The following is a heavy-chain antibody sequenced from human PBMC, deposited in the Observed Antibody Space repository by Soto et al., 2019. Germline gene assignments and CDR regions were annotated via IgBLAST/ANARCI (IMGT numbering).Heavy chain of an antibody. CDR3: ARVPVRLYSSSSGRLDY. J-gene: IGHJ4*02. CDR1: GGTFSSYA. Sequence: ASVKVSCKASGGTFSSYAISWVRQAPGQGLEWMGGIIPIFGTANYAQKFQGRVTITADESTSTAYMELSSLRSEDTAVYYCARVPVRLYSSSSGRLDYWGQGTLVTVSS. V-gene: IGHV1-69*13. D-gene: IGHD6-6*01. CDR2: IIPIFGTA.